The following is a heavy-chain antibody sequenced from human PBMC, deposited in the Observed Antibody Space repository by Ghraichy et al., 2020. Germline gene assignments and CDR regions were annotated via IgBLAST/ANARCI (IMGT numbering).Heavy chain of an antibody. Sequence: SETLSLTCTVSGGSISSSSYYWGWIRQPPGKGLEWIGSIYYSGSTYYNPSLKSRVTLSVDTSKNQFSLKLSSVTAADTAVYYWARLQSLRSGIDFDYWGQGTLVTVSS. J-gene: IGHJ4*02. V-gene: IGHV4-39*01. D-gene: IGHD3-16*01. CDR3: ARLQSLRSGIDFDY. CDR1: GGSISSSSYY. CDR2: IYYSGST.